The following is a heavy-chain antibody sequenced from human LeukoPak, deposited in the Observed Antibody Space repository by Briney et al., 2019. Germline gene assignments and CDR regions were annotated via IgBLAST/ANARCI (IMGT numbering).Heavy chain of an antibody. CDR2: ISPSGAST. V-gene: IGHV1-46*01. CDR3: ARGESPDY. CDR1: GYTFTSYY. J-gene: IGHJ4*02. Sequence: ASVKVSCKASGYTFTSYYVHWVRQAPGQGLEWVGIISPSGASTSYAQKFQGRVTMTRDMSTSTAYMELSSLRSEDTAVYYCARGESPDYWGQGTLVTVSP.